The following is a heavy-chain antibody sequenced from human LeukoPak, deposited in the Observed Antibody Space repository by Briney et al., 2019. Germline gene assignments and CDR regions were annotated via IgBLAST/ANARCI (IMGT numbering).Heavy chain of an antibody. J-gene: IGHJ6*03. CDR1: GYSIANGCF. CDR2: IYRTGTT. D-gene: IGHD2-15*01. CDR3: AREGALCSGGSCYDYYYMDV. V-gene: IGHV4-38-2*02. Sequence: SETLSLTCTVSGYSIANGCFWGWIRQPPGKGLEWIGNIYRTGTTFYNPSLQSRVSMSVDTSKNTFSLNLKSVTAADTAVYYCAREGALCSGGSCYDYYYMDVWGKGTTVTVSS.